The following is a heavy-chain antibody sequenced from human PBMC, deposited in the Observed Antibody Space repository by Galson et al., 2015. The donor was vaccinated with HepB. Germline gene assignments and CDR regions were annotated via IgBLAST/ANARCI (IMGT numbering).Heavy chain of an antibody. J-gene: IGHJ4*02. CDR1: GFTFSSYA. Sequence: SLRLSCAASGFTFSSYAMSWVRQAPGKGLEWVSAISGSGGSTYYADSVKGRFTISRDNSKNTLYLQMNSLRAEDTAVYYCAKSATGGGMVTWSYFDYWGQGTLVTVSS. CDR3: AKSATGGGMVTWSYFDY. V-gene: IGHV3-23*01. D-gene: IGHD5-18*01. CDR2: ISGSGGST.